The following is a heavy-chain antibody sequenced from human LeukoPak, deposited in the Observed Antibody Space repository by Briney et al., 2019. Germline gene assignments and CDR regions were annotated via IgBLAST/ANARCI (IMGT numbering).Heavy chain of an antibody. D-gene: IGHD3-22*01. CDR2: IIPILGIT. Sequence: SVKVSCKASGGTFSSYGISWVRQAPGQGLEWMGRIIPILGITNYAQKFQGRVTITADKSTSTAYMELSSLRSEDTAVYYCARVPPYYDSSGYLRPDYYYYGMDVWGQGTTVTVSS. CDR3: ARVPPYYDSSGYLRPDYYYYGMDV. V-gene: IGHV1-69*04. CDR1: GGTFSSYG. J-gene: IGHJ6*02.